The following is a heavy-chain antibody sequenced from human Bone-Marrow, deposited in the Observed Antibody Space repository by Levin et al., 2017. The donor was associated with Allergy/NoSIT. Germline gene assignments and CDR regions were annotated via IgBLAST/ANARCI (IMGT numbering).Heavy chain of an antibody. CDR1: GFTFSDYW. Sequence: PGGSLRLSCAASGFTFSDYWMHWVRQAPGKGLVWVARINSDGRIKEYADSVKGRFTISRDNAKNMLYLQMSSLSADDTAVYFCAREQDDYGEPYFDFWGQGTLVTVSS. D-gene: IGHD4-17*01. J-gene: IGHJ4*02. CDR2: INSDGRIK. CDR3: AREQDDYGEPYFDF. V-gene: IGHV3-74*01.